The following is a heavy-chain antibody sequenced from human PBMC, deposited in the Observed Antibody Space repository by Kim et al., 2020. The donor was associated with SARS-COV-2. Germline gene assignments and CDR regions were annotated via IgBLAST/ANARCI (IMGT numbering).Heavy chain of an antibody. CDR3: AVLFGTRGPVRWFDP. D-gene: IGHD3-16*01. V-gene: IGHV1-18*01. CDR1: GYTFTSYG. CDR2: ISAYNGNT. Sequence: ASVKVSCKASGYTFTSYGISWVRQAPGQGLEWMGWISAYNGNTNYAQKLQGRVTMTTDTSTSTAYMELRSLRSDDTAVYYCAVLFGTRGPVRWFDPWGQGTLVSVS. J-gene: IGHJ5*02.